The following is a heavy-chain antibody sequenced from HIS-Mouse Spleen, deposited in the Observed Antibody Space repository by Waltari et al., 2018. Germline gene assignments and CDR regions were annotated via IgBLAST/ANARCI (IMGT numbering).Heavy chain of an antibody. Sequence: QLQLQESGPGLVKPSETLSLTCTVSGGSISSSSYYWGWIRQPPGKGLEWIGSNYYRGSTYYTPSLKSRVTISVDTSKNQFSLKLSSVTAADTAVYYCAREIPYSSSWYDWYFDLWGRGTLVTVSS. V-gene: IGHV4-39*07. CDR3: AREIPYSSSWYDWYFDL. D-gene: IGHD6-13*01. J-gene: IGHJ2*01. CDR2: NYYRGST. CDR1: GGSISSSSYY.